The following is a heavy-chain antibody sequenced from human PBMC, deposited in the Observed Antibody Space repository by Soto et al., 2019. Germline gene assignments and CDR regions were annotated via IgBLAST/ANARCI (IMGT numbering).Heavy chain of an antibody. CDR1: GGSISSSSYY. CDR3: ARHTSGWYSSPGIDY. Sequence: QLQLQESGPGLVKPSETLSLTCTVSGGSISSSSYYWGWIRQPPGKGLEWIGSIYYSGSTYYNPSLKSRVTISVDTSKTQFSLKLSSVTAADTAVYYCARHTSGWYSSPGIDYWGQGTLVTVSS. V-gene: IGHV4-39*01. CDR2: IYYSGST. D-gene: IGHD6-13*01. J-gene: IGHJ4*02.